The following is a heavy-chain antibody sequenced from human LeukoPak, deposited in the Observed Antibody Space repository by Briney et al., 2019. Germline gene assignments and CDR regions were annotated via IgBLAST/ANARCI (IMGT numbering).Heavy chain of an antibody. CDR3: ASAYYYRLPD. V-gene: IGHV3-74*01. D-gene: IGHD3-10*01. Sequence: GGSLRLSCAASGFTFSSYWMHWVRQAPGKGLVWVSRINSDGTTTYADSVKGRFTISRDNAKNTLYLQMNRLRAEDPALYYCASAYYYRLPDWGQGTLVTVSS. CDR1: GFTFSSYW. J-gene: IGHJ4*02. CDR2: INSDGTT.